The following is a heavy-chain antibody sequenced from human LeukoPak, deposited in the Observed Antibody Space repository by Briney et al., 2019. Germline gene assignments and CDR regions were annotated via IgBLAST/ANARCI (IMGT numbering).Heavy chain of an antibody. J-gene: IGHJ6*03. CDR3: ARVAYYYDSSGFPRGYYYYYMDV. CDR2: INPNSGDT. V-gene: IGHV1-2*02. D-gene: IGHD3-22*01. Sequence: ASVKVSCKASGYTFTGSQMHWVRQAPGQGLEWMGWINPNSGDTNYAQKFQGRVTMTRDTSISTAYMELSRLRSDDTAVYYCARVAYYYDSSGFPRGYYYYYMDVWGKGTTVTVSS. CDR1: GYTFTGSQ.